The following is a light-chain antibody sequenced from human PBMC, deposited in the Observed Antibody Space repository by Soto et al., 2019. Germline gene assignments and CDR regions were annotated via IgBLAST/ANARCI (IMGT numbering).Light chain of an antibody. CDR2: AAS. V-gene: IGKV1-39*01. CDR3: QQYNDWPRT. Sequence: DIQMTQSPSSLSASVGDRVTITCRASQSISSYLNWYQQKPGKAPKLLIYAASSLQSGVPPRFSGSGSGTEFTLTISNLQSEDFAVYYCQQYNDWPRTFGQGTRLEIK. J-gene: IGKJ5*01. CDR1: QSISSY.